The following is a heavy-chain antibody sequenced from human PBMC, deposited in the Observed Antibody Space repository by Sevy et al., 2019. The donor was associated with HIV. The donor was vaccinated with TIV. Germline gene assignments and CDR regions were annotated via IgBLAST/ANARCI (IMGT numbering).Heavy chain of an antibody. CDR3: ACGDYDFWSGYYS. Sequence: GGSLRLSCAASGFTFSSYAMHWVRQAPGKGLEYVSAISSNGGSTYYANSVKGRFTISRDNSKNTLYLQMGSLRAEDNAVYYCACGDYDFWSGYYSWCQGTLVTVSS. V-gene: IGHV3-64*01. CDR2: ISSNGGST. CDR1: GFTFSSYA. D-gene: IGHD3-3*01. J-gene: IGHJ4*02.